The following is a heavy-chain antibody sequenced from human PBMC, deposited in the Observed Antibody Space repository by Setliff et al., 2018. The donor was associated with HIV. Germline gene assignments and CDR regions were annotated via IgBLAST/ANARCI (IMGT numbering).Heavy chain of an antibody. CDR2: IYHSGIT. Sequence: SETLSLTCAVSGGSISSSNWWSWVRQPPGKRLEWIGEIYHSGITNYNPSLKSRVTISVDKSKNQFSLKLSSVTAADTAVYYCASTTYYYDSSGYNSWPLFDYWGQGTLVTVSS. CDR3: ASTTYYYDSSGYNSWPLFDY. V-gene: IGHV4-4*02. D-gene: IGHD3-22*01. J-gene: IGHJ4*02. CDR1: GGSISSSNW.